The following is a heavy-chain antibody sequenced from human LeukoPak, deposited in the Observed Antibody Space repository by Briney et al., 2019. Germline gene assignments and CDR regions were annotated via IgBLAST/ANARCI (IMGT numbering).Heavy chain of an antibody. J-gene: IGHJ6*02. Sequence: ASVKVSCKASGGTFSSYAINWVRQATGQGLEWMGWMNPNSGNTGYAQKFQGRVTMTRNTSISTAYMELSSLRSEDTAVYYCARIVYSYRGNYYYGMDVWGQGTTVTVSS. CDR1: GGTFSSYA. V-gene: IGHV1-8*02. CDR3: ARIVYSYRGNYYYGMDV. D-gene: IGHD5-18*01. CDR2: MNPNSGNT.